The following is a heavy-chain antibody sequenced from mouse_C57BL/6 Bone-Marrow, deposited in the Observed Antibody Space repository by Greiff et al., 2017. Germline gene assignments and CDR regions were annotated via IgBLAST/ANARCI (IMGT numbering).Heavy chain of an antibody. J-gene: IGHJ4*01. CDR2: IYPGSGST. V-gene: IGHV1-55*01. CDR1: GYTFTSYW. CDR3: ARLRIYYYGSFAMDY. Sequence: QVQLQQPGAELVKPGASVKMSCKASGYTFTSYWITWVKQRPGQGLEWIGDIYPGSGSTNYNEKFKSKATLTVDTSSSTAYMQLSSLTSEDSAVYYCARLRIYYYGSFAMDYWGQGTSVTVSS. D-gene: IGHD1-1*01.